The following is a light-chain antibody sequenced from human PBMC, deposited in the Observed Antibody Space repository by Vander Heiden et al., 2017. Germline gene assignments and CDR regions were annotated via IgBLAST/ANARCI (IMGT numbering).Light chain of an antibody. CDR3: QQYYTTPYT. Sequence: DIVMTQSPDSMSVSLGERTTINCKSSQSVLHSSNNENYLAWYQQKPGQPPKLLIYWASARESGVPERFSGSGSGTDFTLTISSLQAEDVAVYYCQQYYTTPYTFGQGTKRESK. CDR1: QSVLHSSNNENY. V-gene: IGKV4-1*01. J-gene: IGKJ2*01. CDR2: WAS.